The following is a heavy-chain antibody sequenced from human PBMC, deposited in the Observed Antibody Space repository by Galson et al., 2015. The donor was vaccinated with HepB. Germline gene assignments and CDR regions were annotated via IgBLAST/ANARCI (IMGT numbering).Heavy chain of an antibody. D-gene: IGHD1-26*01. CDR3: ARGATVGATYYYYYGMDV. V-gene: IGHV3-21*01. CDR2: ISSSSSYI. Sequence: LRLSCAASGFTFSSYSMNWVRQAPGKGLEWVSSISSSSSYIYYADSVKGRFTISRDNAKNSLYLQMNSLRAEDTAVYYCARGATVGATYYYYYGMDVWGQGTTVTVSS. J-gene: IGHJ6*02. CDR1: GFTFSSYS.